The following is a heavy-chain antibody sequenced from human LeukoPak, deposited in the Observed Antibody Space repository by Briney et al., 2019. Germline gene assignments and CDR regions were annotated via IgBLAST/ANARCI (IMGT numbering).Heavy chain of an antibody. CDR2: IKSKTDGGTT. V-gene: IGHV3-15*01. CDR3: AKDSGSGSYYYDH. D-gene: IGHD3-10*01. CDR1: GFLFSNVW. J-gene: IGHJ4*02. Sequence: GGSLRLSCAASGFLFSNVWMTGVGQAPGKGLGWVGGIKSKTDGGTTDHAAAVKGRFTISRDDSKNTLFLQMNSLKTEDTGMYYCAKDSGSGSYYYDHWGQGTLVTVSS.